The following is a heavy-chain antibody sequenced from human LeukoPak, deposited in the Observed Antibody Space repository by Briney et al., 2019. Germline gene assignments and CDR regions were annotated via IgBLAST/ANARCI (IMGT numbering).Heavy chain of an antibody. J-gene: IGHJ6*02. D-gene: IGHD7-27*01. Sequence: GGSLRLSCAASGFTFSSYAMSWVRQAPGKGLEWVSSISSSSTYMSYADSVKGRFAVSRDNAKNSLYLQRNSLRADDTAVYYCARAGDILLVSYFHYYGMDVWGQGTTVIVSS. CDR3: ARAGDILLVSYFHYYGMDV. CDR1: GFTFSSYA. CDR2: ISSSSTYM. V-gene: IGHV3-21*01.